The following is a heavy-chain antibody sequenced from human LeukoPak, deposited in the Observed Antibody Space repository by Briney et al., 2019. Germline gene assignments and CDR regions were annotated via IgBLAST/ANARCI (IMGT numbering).Heavy chain of an antibody. CDR1: GFTFSTYW. CDR2: IHGDGTFT. D-gene: IGHD3-10*01. J-gene: IGHJ4*02. V-gene: IGHV3-74*01. Sequence: QPGGSLRLSCVASGFTFSTYWMHWVRQAPGKGLVWVSHIHGDGTFTTSADSVKGRFTISRDNAQNMVYLQMNSLRVEDTAVYYCARDLVLGSGSYGQWGQGTLVTVSS. CDR3: ARDLVLGSGSYGQ.